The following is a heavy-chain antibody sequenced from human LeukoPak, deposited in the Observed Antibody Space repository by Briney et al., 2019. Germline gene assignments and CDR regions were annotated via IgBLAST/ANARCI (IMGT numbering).Heavy chain of an antibody. V-gene: IGHV1-46*01. CDR2: INPSGGST. Sequence: GASVMVSCKASGYTFTSYYMHWVRQAPGQGLEWMGIINPSGGSTSYAQKFQGRVTMTRDTSTSTVYMELSSLRSEDTAVYYCARDVDTAMVKEGFDYWGQGTLVTVSS. J-gene: IGHJ4*02. D-gene: IGHD5-18*01. CDR1: GYTFTSYY. CDR3: ARDVDTAMVKEGFDY.